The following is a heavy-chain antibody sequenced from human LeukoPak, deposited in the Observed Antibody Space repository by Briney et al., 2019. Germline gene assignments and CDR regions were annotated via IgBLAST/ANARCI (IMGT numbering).Heavy chain of an antibody. CDR1: GFPFSSYS. V-gene: IGHV3-48*01. CDR3: AKKGGSGSYRNWFDP. D-gene: IGHD3-10*01. J-gene: IGHJ5*02. CDR2: ISSSTGTI. Sequence: GGSLRLSCTASGFPFSSYSMNWVRQAPGKGLEWVSYISSSTGTIYYTDSVKGRFTISRDNAKNSLYLQMNSLRAEDTAVYYCAKKGGSGSYRNWFDPWGQGTLVTVSS.